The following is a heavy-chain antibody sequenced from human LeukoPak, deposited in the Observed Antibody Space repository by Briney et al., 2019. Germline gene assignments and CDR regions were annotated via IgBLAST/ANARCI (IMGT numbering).Heavy chain of an antibody. J-gene: IGHJ6*02. CDR2: INHSGST. Sequence: PSETLSLTCAVYGGSFSGYYWSWIRQPPGKGLEWIGEINHSGSTNYNPSLKSRVTISVDTSKNQFSLKLSSVTAADTAVYYCARDKVVAATLTYYYYYGMDVWGQGTTVTVSS. CDR3: ARDKVVAATLTYYYYYGMDV. V-gene: IGHV4-34*01. D-gene: IGHD2-15*01. CDR1: GGSFSGYY.